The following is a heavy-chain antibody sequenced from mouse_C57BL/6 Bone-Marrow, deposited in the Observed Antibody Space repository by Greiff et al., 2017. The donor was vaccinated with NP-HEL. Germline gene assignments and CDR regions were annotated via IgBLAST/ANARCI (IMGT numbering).Heavy chain of an antibody. CDR1: GYTFTSYT. CDR3: ARGGGLRYYAMDY. Sequence: QVQLQQSGAELARPGASVKMSCKASGYTFTSYTMHWVKQRPGQGLEWIGYINPSSGYTKYNQKFKDKATLTADKSSSTAYMQLSSLTSEDSAVYYCARGGGLRYYAMDYWGQGTSVTVSS. D-gene: IGHD3-1*01. V-gene: IGHV1-4*01. J-gene: IGHJ4*01. CDR2: INPSSGYT.